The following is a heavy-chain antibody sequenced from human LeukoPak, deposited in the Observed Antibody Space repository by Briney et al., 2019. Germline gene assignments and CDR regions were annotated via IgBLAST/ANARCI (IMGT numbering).Heavy chain of an antibody. CDR2: IYYSGST. CDR1: GGSISSYY. V-gene: IGHV4-59*12. CDR3: ARGREGFDY. Sequence: SETLSLTCTVPGGSISSYYWSWIRQPPGKGLEWIGYIYYSGSTNYNPSLKSRVTISVDKSKNQFSLKLSSVTAADTAVYYCARGREGFDYWGQGTLVTVSS. J-gene: IGHJ4*02.